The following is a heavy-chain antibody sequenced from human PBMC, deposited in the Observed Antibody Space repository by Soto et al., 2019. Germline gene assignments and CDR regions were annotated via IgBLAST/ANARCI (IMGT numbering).Heavy chain of an antibody. V-gene: IGHV4-34*01. Sequence: PSETLSLTCAVYGGSFSGYYWSWIRQPPGKGREWIGEINHSGSTNYNPSPKSRAPPSVDTSTIHFSLNLSSVTPADTALYSCARLNWSGYPYYFDYWGQATRDTAPQ. J-gene: IGHJ4*02. CDR2: INHSGST. CDR1: GGSFSGYY. D-gene: IGHD3-3*01. CDR3: ARLNWSGYPYYFDY.